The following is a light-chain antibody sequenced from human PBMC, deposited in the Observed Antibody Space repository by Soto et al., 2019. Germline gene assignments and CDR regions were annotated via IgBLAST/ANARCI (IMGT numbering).Light chain of an antibody. CDR2: GAS. J-gene: IGKJ5*01. V-gene: IGKV3-15*01. CDR1: ESVSSN. Sequence: EIVMTQSPATLSLSPGARAPLSCRARESVSSNLAWYQQKAGQAPRLLIYGASTRATGIPARFSGSGSGTEFTLTISSLQSEDFAVYYCQQYNNWPPITFGQGTRLEIK. CDR3: QQYNNWPPIT.